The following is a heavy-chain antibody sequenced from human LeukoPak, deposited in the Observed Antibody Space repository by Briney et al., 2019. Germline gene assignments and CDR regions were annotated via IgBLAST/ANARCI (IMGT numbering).Heavy chain of an antibody. CDR2: IHYSGST. V-gene: IGHV4-59*08. J-gene: IGHJ4*02. D-gene: IGHD5-12*01. CDR3: AKHLVATTPFFDY. CDR1: GFTFSSYA. Sequence: GSLRLSCAASGFTFSSYAMSLFRQPPGKGLEWIAFIHYSGSTNYNPSLKSRVSISIDTSRNQFSLRLSSVTAADTAVYYCAKHLVATTPFFDYWGQGTLVTVSS.